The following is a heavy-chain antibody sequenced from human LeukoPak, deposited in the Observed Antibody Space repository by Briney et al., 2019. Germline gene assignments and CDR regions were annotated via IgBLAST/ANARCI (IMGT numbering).Heavy chain of an antibody. D-gene: IGHD1-1*01. V-gene: IGHV3-30*18. J-gene: IGHJ4*02. CDR3: AKVQLERRELLPNFDS. CDR2: MSYNGQIT. Sequence: VGSLRLSCAASGFTFSSYGMHWVRQAPGKGLEWVAVMSYNGQITYYADSVKGRFTISRDNSQNMLYLQMNSLRVDDTSVYYCAKVQLERRELLPNFDSWGQGTLVTVSS. CDR1: GFTFSSYG.